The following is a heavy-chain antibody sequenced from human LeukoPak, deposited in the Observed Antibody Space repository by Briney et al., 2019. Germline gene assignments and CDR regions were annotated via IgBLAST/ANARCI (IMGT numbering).Heavy chain of an antibody. CDR1: GGSISSYY. V-gene: IGHV4-59*12. D-gene: IGHD4-17*01. CDR2: IHYSGST. CDR3: ARELRNFDY. J-gene: IGHJ4*02. Sequence: SETLSLTCTVSGGSISSYYRSWIRQPPGKGLEWIGYIHYSGSTNYNPSLKSRVTISVDTSKNQFSLKLSSVTAADTAVYYCARELRNFDYWGQGTLVTVSS.